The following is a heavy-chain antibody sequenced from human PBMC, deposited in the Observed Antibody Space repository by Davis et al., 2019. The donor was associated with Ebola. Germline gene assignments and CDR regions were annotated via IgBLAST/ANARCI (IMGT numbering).Heavy chain of an antibody. Sequence: GGSLRLSCAASGFTFSDYYMSWIRQAPGKGLEWVSYISSSGSTIYYADSVKGRFTISRDNAKNSLFLQMNSLRAEDTAVYYCAKDQREDIVLMVYAIGAFDIWGQGTMVTVSS. CDR1: GFTFSDYY. CDR2: ISSSGSTI. V-gene: IGHV3-11*04. D-gene: IGHD2-8*01. J-gene: IGHJ3*02. CDR3: AKDQREDIVLMVYAIGAFDI.